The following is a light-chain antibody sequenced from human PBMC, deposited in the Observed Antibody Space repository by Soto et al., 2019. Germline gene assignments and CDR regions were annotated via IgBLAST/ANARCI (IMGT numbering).Light chain of an antibody. Sequence: QSVLTQPPSASGSLGQSVTISCTGTSSNVGGYNHVSWYQQHPGTAPKLFIYDVSHRPSGVPDRFSGSKSGNTASLTVSGLQADDEVDYYCSSYAGSNNLIFGTGTKLTVL. J-gene: IGLJ1*01. V-gene: IGLV2-8*01. CDR2: DVS. CDR3: SSYAGSNNLI. CDR1: SSNVGGYNH.